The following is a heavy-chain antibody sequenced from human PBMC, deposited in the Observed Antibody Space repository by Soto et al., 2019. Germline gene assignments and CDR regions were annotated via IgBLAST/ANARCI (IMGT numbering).Heavy chain of an antibody. CDR2: IFYTGST. Sequence: SETLSLTCSVSGGPINSGDYFLSWIRQPPGKGLEWIGSIFYTGSTYYSPSLKSRASMSMDTSKNLFSPRLRSLTAADTAVYFCARVKATLYRNYYFDYWGQGTPVPVSS. J-gene: IGHJ4*02. D-gene: IGHD5-12*01. CDR3: ARVKATLYRNYYFDY. V-gene: IGHV4-30-4*01. CDR1: GGPINSGDYF.